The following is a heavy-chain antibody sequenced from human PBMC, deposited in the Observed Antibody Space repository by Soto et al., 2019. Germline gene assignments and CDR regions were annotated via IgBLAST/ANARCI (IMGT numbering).Heavy chain of an antibody. D-gene: IGHD1-26*01. Sequence: PSETLSLTCFVSGVSIGSSTYNCAWIRQLPWKRLEWIGSVNWSGSTDYNPSLTSRLYITVDTSKNQFSLKLSSVTAADTAVYYCARLRGGSDVCGEATTVTX. J-gene: IGHJ6*02. CDR2: VNWSGST. CDR1: GVSIGSSTYN. CDR3: ARLRGGSDV. V-gene: IGHV4-39*01.